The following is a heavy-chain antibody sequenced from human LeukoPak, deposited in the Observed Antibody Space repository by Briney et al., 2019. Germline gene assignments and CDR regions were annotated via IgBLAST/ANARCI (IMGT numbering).Heavy chain of an antibody. Sequence: SQPLSLTCTVSGGFISSGGYYWSWIRKHPGKGLEWIGYIYYIGSTYYNPSLKIRVTISVDKSKNQFSLKLSSVTAPETAVYYCARLGSVSNHWFDPWGQGTLVTVYS. CDR2: IYYIGST. V-gene: IGHV4-31*03. D-gene: IGHD3-10*01. J-gene: IGHJ5*02. CDR1: GGFISSGGYY. CDR3: ARLGSVSNHWFDP.